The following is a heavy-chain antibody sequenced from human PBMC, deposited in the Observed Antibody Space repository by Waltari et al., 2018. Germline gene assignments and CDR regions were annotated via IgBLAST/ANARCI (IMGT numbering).Heavy chain of an antibody. CDR2: ISSSSSYI. J-gene: IGHJ6*02. CDR3: AREAVVVPAANYYYYYGMDV. CDR1: GFTFSSYS. V-gene: IGHV3-21*01. D-gene: IGHD2-2*01. Sequence: EVQLVESGGGLVKPGGSLRLSCAASGFTFSSYSMNWVRPAPGKGLEWVSSISSSSSYIYYADSVKGRFTISRDNAKNSLYLQMNSLRAEDTAVYYCAREAVVVPAANYYYYYGMDVWGQGTTVTVSS.